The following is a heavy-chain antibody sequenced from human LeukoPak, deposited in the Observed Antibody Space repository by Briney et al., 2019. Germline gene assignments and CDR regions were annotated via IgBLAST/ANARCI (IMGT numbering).Heavy chain of an antibody. D-gene: IGHD3-22*01. CDR3: ARASDSSGYYAPQHYFDY. V-gene: IGHV1-46*03. CDR2: INPSGGST. J-gene: IGHJ4*02. CDR1: GYTFTRFY. Sequence: ASVKVSCKASGYTFTRFYMHWVRQAPGQGLERMGIINPSGGSTSYTQKFQGRATMTRDTSTTTVYMELSSLRSEDTGVYYCARASDSSGYYAPQHYFDYWGQGTPVTVSS.